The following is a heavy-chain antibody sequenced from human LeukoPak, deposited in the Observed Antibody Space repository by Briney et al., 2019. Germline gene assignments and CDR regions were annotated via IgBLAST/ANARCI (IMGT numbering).Heavy chain of an antibody. J-gene: IGHJ4*02. V-gene: IGHV4-59*08. CDR2: MSYTGST. CDR1: SGPISTYH. CDR3: ARLSSSAWNSFDF. D-gene: IGHD2-2*01. Sequence: SETLSLTCTVSSGPISTYHWSWIRQAPGKGLEWIGSMSYTGSTDYNPSVKSRVTISVDSSKNQFSLKLSSLTAADTAVHHCARLSSSAWNSFDFWGQGTLVTVSS.